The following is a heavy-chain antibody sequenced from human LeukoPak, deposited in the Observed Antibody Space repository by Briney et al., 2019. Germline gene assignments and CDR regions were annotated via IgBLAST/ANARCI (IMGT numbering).Heavy chain of an antibody. J-gene: IGHJ4*02. CDR2: IYNSGST. CDR1: GDSISSGGYY. D-gene: IGHD3-22*01. CDR3: ARTDSSGYYCNF. Sequence: PSETLSLTCTVSGDSISSGGYYWSWIRQLPGKGLEWIGYIYNSGSTYYNPSLKSRVAISVDTSKKQFSLKMSSVTAADTAVYYCARTDSSGYYCNFWGQGTLVTVSS. V-gene: IGHV4-31*03.